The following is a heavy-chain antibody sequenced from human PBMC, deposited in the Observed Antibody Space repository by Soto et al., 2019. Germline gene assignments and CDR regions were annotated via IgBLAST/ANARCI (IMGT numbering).Heavy chain of an antibody. CDR2: IWYDGSNK. D-gene: IGHD6-13*01. J-gene: IGHJ6*02. V-gene: IGHV3-33*06. CDR3: AKDPPSERMQPDYGMDV. CDR1: GFTFSSYG. Sequence: GGSLRLSCAASGFTFSSYGMHWVRQAPGKGLEWVAVIWYDGSNKYYADSVKGRFTISRDNSKNTLYLQMNSLRVEDTAVYYCAKDPPSERMQPDYGMDVWGQGTTVTVSS.